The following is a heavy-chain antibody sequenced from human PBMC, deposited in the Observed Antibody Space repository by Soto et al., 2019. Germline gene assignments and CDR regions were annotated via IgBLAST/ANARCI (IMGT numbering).Heavy chain of an antibody. CDR1: GGSVSSGSYY. J-gene: IGHJ4*02. CDR2: IYYSGST. V-gene: IGHV4-61*01. Sequence: SETLSLTCTVSGGSVSSGSYYWSWIRQPPGKGLEWIGYIYYSGSTNYNPSLKSRVTISVDTSKNQFSLKLSSVTAADTAVYYCAREVPYDSSGYYPYWGQGTLVTVSS. CDR3: AREVPYDSSGYYPY. D-gene: IGHD3-22*01.